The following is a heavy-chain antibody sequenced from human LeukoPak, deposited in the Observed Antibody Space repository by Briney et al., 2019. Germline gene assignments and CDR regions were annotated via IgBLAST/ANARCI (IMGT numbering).Heavy chain of an antibody. J-gene: IGHJ5*02. CDR1: GGSISSYY. V-gene: IGHV4-4*07. CDR3: ARVRGIYSSGWLSWWFDP. CDR2: IYTSGST. Sequence: SETLSLTCTVSGGSISSYYWRWIRHPAGKGLEWIGRIYTSGSTNYNPSLKSRVTMSVDTSKSQFSLKLSSVTAADTAVYYCARVRGIYSSGWLSWWFDPWGQGTLVTVSS. D-gene: IGHD6-19*01.